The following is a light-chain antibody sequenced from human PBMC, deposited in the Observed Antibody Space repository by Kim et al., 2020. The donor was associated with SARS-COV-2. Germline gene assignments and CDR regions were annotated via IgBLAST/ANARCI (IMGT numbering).Light chain of an antibody. J-gene: IGLJ1*01. V-gene: IGLV3-19*01. Sequence: SSELTQDPAVSVALGQTVRITCQGDSLRRYYASWYQQKPGQAPVFVIYGKNNRPSGIPDRFSASSSGNTASMTITGAQAEDEADYYCNSRDSSGNSYVFGTGTRSPS. CDR3: NSRDSSGNSYV. CDR2: GKN. CDR1: SLRRYY.